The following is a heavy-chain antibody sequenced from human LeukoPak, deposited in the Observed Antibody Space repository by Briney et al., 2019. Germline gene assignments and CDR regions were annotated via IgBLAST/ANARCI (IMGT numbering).Heavy chain of an antibody. CDR1: GFTFSSYA. V-gene: IGHV3-23*01. D-gene: IGHD2-2*01. Sequence: PGGSLRLSCAASGFTFSSYAMSWVRQAPGKGLEWVSAISGSGGSTYYADSVKGRFTISRDNSKNTLYLQMNSLRAEDTAVCYCAKAPRVVPAAIGSGLANPVDYWGQGTLVTVSS. J-gene: IGHJ4*02. CDR2: ISGSGGST. CDR3: AKAPRVVPAAIGSGLANPVDY.